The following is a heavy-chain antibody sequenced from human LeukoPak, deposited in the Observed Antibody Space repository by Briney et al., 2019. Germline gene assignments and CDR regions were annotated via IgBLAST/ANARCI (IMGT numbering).Heavy chain of an antibody. CDR1: GYSFTSNA. CDR2: INTNTGNP. Sequence: ASVKVSCKASGYSFTSNAMNWVRQAPGQGLEWMGWINTNTGNPTYAQGFTGRCVFSLDTSVSTAYLQISSLKAEDTAVYSCARVAEYSSDWYDPFDYWGQGTLVTVSS. J-gene: IGHJ4*02. CDR3: ARVAEYSSDWYDPFDY. V-gene: IGHV7-4-1*02. D-gene: IGHD6-19*01.